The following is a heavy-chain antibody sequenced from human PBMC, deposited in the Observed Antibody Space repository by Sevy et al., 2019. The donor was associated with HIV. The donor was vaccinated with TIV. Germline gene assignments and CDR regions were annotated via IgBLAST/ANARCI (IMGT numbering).Heavy chain of an antibody. V-gene: IGHV3-33*01. J-gene: IGHJ6*02. D-gene: IGHD6-13*01. CDR1: GFTFRNYG. CDR2: IWHDGKNK. CDR3: ARDQGKDAPMDV. Sequence: GGSLRLSCVASGFTFRNYGMHWVRQAPGKGLEWVAVIWHDGKNKNYAESVKGRFTILRDNSKNTLYLEMNSLRVEDMAVFYCARDQGKDAPMDVWGQGTTVTVSS.